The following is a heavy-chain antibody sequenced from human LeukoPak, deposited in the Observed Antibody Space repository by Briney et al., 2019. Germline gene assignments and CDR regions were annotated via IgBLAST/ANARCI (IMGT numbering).Heavy chain of an antibody. Sequence: SGTLSLTCAVSGGSISSSNWWSWVRQPPGKGLEWIVEIYHSGSTNYNPSLKSRVTISVDKSKNQFSLKLSSVTAADTAVYYCARVTTSSSSWYSLPDYWGQGTLVTVSS. CDR3: ARVTTSSSSWYSLPDY. CDR1: GGSISSSNW. J-gene: IGHJ4*02. D-gene: IGHD6-13*01. CDR2: IYHSGST. V-gene: IGHV4-4*02.